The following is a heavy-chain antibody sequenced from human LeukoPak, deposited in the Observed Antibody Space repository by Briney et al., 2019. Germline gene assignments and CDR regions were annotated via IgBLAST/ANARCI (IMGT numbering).Heavy chain of an antibody. V-gene: IGHV3-64*01. D-gene: IGHD2-15*01. CDR1: GFTFSSYA. CDR2: ISSNGGST. J-gene: IGHJ4*02. CDR3: ARVAQGGHNDY. Sequence: PGGSLRLSCAASGFTFSSYAMHWVRQAPGKGLEYVSAISSNGGSTYYANSVKGRFTISRDNSKNTLYLQMGSLRAEDMAVYYCARVAQGGHNDYWGQGTLVTVSS.